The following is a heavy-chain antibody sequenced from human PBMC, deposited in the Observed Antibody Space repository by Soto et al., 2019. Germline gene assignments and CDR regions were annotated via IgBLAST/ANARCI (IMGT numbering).Heavy chain of an antibody. CDR1: GGTFSSYA. V-gene: IGHV1-69*01. CDR2: IIPIFGTA. J-gene: IGHJ6*02. Sequence: QVPLVQPGAEVKKPGSSVKVSCKASGGTFSSYAISWVRQAPGQGLEWMGGIIPIFGTANYAQKFQGRVTITADEFTRTAYMALSTLSSEETAVYYCARDKVGYEDSRGYCRVSVPPDIYYGMDVWGHGTTVTVSS. CDR3: ARDKVGYEDSRGYCRVSVPPDIYYGMDV. D-gene: IGHD3-22*01.